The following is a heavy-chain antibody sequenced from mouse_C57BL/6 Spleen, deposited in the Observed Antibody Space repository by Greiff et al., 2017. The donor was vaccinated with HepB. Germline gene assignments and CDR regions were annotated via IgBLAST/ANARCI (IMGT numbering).Heavy chain of an antibody. J-gene: IGHJ4*01. CDR1: GYTFTSYW. CDR2: IYPGSGST. Sequence: VQLQQPGAELVKPGASVKMSCKASGYTFTSYWITWVKQRPGQGLEWIGDIYPGSGSTNCNEKFKSKATLTVDTSSSTAYMQLSSLTSEDSAVYYCASHYYGSRDYAMDYWGQGTSVTVSS. CDR3: ASHYYGSRDYAMDY. D-gene: IGHD1-1*01. V-gene: IGHV1-55*01.